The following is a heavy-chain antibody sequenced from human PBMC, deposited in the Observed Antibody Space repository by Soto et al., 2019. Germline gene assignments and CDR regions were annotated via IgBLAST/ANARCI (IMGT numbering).Heavy chain of an antibody. CDR3: ARGGITVTDF. V-gene: IGHV3-11*06. J-gene: IGHJ4*02. Sequence: QVQLVESGGGLVKPGGSLRLSCVASGFTFNDYYMSWIRQAPGKGLEWVSYISSSSGDTNYADSGKGRFTISRDNARNSLYLQMNSLRAEDTAVYYCARGGITVTDFWGQGTLVNVSS. CDR1: GFTFNDYY. D-gene: IGHD4-17*01. CDR2: ISSSSGDT.